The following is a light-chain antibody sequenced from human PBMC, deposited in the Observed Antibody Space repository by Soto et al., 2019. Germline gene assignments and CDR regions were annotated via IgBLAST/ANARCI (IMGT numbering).Light chain of an antibody. CDR2: DDS. V-gene: IGLV3-21*02. Sequence: SYELTQPPSVSVAPGQTARITCGRYNIGDKSVHWYQQRPGQAPVLVVYDDSDRPSGIPERFSGSNSGDTATLTISRVEAGDEADYFCQVWDSNSDHLFVFGTGTKVTVL. CDR1: NIGDKS. CDR3: QVWDSNSDHLFV. J-gene: IGLJ1*01.